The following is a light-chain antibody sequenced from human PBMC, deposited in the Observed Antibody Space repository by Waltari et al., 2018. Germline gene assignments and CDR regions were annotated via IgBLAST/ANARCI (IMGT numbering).Light chain of an antibody. CDR1: QSVGTN. CDR3: HQHYTTPWT. J-gene: IGKJ1*01. CDR2: GAY. Sequence: EILMTQSPATLSVSPGEVATLSCRASQSVGTNLAWYQQKPGQPPRVVVYGAYRRARGIPARFSGSGSGTEFTLTISSLQSEDFAVYYCHQHYTTPWTFGQGTLVEL. V-gene: IGKV3-15*01.